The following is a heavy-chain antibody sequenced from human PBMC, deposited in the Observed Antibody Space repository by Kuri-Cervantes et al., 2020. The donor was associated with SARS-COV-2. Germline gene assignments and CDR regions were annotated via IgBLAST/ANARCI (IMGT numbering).Heavy chain of an antibody. V-gene: IGHV4-31*03. CDR2: IYYSGST. Sequence: SETLSLTCTDSGGSISSGGYYWSWIRQHPGKGLEWIGYIYYSGSTYYNPSLKSRVTISVDTSKNQFSLKLTSVTAADTAVYYCARVDYAGNYYYYGMDVWGQGTTVTVSS. CDR3: ARVDYAGNYYYYGMDV. J-gene: IGHJ6*02. CDR1: GGSISSGGYY. D-gene: IGHD4-17*01.